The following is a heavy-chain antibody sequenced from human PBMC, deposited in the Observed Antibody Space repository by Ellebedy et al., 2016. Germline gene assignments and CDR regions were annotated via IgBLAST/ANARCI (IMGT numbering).Heavy chain of an antibody. CDR1: GFTFSSYA. Sequence: GGSLRLXXAASGFTFSSYAMNWVRQTPGKGLEWFSYIGVTGTLYYADSVKGRFTISRDNAKSTLYLQMNGLRAEDTAVYYCSRDQYGMGGTSDYWGQGTLVTVSS. CDR3: SRDQYGMGGTSDY. J-gene: IGHJ4*02. D-gene: IGHD1-26*01. CDR2: IGVTGTL. V-gene: IGHV3-21*05.